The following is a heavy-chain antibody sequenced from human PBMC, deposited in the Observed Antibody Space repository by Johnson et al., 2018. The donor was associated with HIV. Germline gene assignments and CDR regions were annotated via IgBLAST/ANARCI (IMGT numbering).Heavy chain of an antibody. Sequence: QVQLVESGGGLVKPGGSLRLSCAASGFTFSDYYMSWFRQAPGKGLEWVSYISSSGSTIYYADSVKGRFTISRDNGINSLYLQMNSVSGEDTAVYYCVRGGTAYCDRVSAFDVWGQGTMVTVSS. CDR3: VRGGTAYCDRVSAFDV. CDR1: GFTFSDYY. CDR2: ISSSGSTI. V-gene: IGHV3-11*04. J-gene: IGHJ3*01. D-gene: IGHD2-8*02.